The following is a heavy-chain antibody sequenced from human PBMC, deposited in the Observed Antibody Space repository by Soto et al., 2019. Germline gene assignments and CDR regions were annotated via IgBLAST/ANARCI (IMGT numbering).Heavy chain of an antibody. D-gene: IGHD2-2*01. CDR1: GFTFSSYG. V-gene: IGHV3-30*18. J-gene: IGHJ4*02. CDR3: AKGSAPAAGLDY. CDR2: ISYDGSNK. Sequence: HPGGSLRLSCAASGFTFSSYGMHWVRQAPGKGLEWVAVISYDGSNKYYADSVKGRFTISRDNSKNTLYLQMNSLRAEDTAVYYCAKGSAPAAGLDYWGQGTLVTVCS.